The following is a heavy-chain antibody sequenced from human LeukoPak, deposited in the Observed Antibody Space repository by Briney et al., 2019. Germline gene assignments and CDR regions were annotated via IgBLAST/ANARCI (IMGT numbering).Heavy chain of an antibody. CDR2: ISYDGSNK. V-gene: IGHV3-30*03. Sequence: GGSLRLSCAASGFTFRDYSMNWVRQAPGKGLEWVAVISYDGSNKYYADSVKGRFTISRDNSKNTLYLQMNSLRAEDTAVYYCARDQAAAGTGYFDYWGQGTLVTVSS. CDR1: GFTFRDYS. CDR3: ARDQAAAGTGYFDY. J-gene: IGHJ4*02. D-gene: IGHD6-13*01.